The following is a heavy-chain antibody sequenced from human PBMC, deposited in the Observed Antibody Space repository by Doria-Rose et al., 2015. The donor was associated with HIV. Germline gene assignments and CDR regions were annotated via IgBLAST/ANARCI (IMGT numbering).Heavy chain of an antibody. V-gene: IGHV2-26*01. CDR1: GVSLSSPGMG. D-gene: IGHD6-13*01. Sequence: EFGPVLVKPTETLTLTCTVSGVSLSSPGMGVSWIRQPPGKALEWLANIFSDDERSYKTSLKSRLTISRGTSKSQVVLTMTDMDPVGTATYYCARIKSSRWYHKYYFDFWGQGTLVIVSA. CDR2: IFSDDER. CDR3: ARIKSSRWYHKYYFDF. J-gene: IGHJ4*02.